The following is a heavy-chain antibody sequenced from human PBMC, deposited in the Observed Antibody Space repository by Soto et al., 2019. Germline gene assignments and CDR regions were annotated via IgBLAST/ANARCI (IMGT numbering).Heavy chain of an antibody. Sequence: QVQLVQSGAEVKEPRSSVKVSCRASGGTFSTYAVSWVRQAPGQGPEWMGRIIPVLGTTNYAQRFQGRITIIADKSTSSAYMELSSLRSEDTAIYYCARDLAGASSGESDSWGQGTLVTVSS. D-gene: IGHD6-19*01. J-gene: IGHJ4*02. CDR2: IIPVLGTT. CDR3: ARDLAGASSGESDS. V-gene: IGHV1-69*08. CDR1: GGTFSTYA.